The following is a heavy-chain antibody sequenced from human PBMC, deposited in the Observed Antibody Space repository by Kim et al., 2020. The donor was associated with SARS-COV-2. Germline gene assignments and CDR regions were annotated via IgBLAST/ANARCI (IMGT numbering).Heavy chain of an antibody. D-gene: IGHD6-13*01. J-gene: IGHJ4*02. Sequence: YYEEAVRRRFTIAGDKSKNTLSLQMNSRRAEDTALYYCAKTGQLDYWGQGTLVTVSS. V-gene: IGHV3-23*01. CDR3: AKTGQLDY.